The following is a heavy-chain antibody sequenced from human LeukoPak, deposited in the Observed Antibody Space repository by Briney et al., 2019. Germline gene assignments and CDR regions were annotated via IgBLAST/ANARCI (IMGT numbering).Heavy chain of an antibody. Sequence: GSLRLSCDGSGFTFSSFVMNWVRPAPGKGQEWVASISGNGRDTYYADSVKGRFTISRDSPDNTLYLQMNGLRTDDTAVYYCPKDQEIATIGGYFDSWGQGTLVTVSS. V-gene: IGHV3-23*01. CDR2: ISGNGRDT. J-gene: IGHJ4*03. CDR1: GFTFSSFV. D-gene: IGHD5-24*01. CDR3: PKDQEIATIGGYFDS.